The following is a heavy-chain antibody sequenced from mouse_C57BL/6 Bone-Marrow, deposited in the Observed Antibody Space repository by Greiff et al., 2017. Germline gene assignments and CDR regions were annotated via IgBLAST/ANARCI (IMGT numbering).Heavy chain of an antibody. CDR1: GYTFTSYW. J-gene: IGHJ4*01. Sequence: QVQLQQPGAELVKPWASVKLSCKASGYTFTSYWMQWVKQRPGQGLEWIGEIDPSDSYTNYNQKFKGKATLTVDTSSSTAYMQLSSLTSEDSAVYYCARDGYYYAMDYWGQGTSVTVSS. V-gene: IGHV1-50*01. CDR3: ARDGYYYAMDY. CDR2: IDPSDSYT. D-gene: IGHD2-3*01.